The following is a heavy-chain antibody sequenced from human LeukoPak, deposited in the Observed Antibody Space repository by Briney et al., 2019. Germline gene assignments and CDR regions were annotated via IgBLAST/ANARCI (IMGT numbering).Heavy chain of an antibody. J-gene: IGHJ3*02. CDR1: GGSFSGYY. Sequence: SETLSLTCAVYGGSFSGYYWSWIRQPPGQGLEWIGEINHSGSTNYNPSLKSRVTISVDTSKNQFSLKLSSVTAADTAVYYCARPVGARAFDIWGQGTMVTVSS. CDR3: ARPVGARAFDI. CDR2: INHSGST. V-gene: IGHV4-34*01. D-gene: IGHD1-26*01.